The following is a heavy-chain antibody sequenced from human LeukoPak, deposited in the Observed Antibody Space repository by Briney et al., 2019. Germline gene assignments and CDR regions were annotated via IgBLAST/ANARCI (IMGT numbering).Heavy chain of an antibody. J-gene: IGHJ5*02. D-gene: IGHD1-1*01. CDR1: VFTFSSYW. CDR2: IDGDGRIA. V-gene: IGHV3-74*01. Sequence: GGCLRLSCAASVFTFSSYWMHWVRQVPGQGRVWVSHIDGDGRIAHYGDSVKGRFTISRDNAKNTVYLQMDSLRAEDTAVYYCARDSPRTGPWGQGILVIVSS. CDR3: ARDSPRTGP.